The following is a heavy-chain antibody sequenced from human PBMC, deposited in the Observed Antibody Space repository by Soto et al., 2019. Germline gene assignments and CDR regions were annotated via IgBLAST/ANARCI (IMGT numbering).Heavy chain of an antibody. Sequence: EVQLLESGGGLVQPGGSLTVSCAASGFTFGAHPMSWVRLAPGKGLEWVSTISGYGGSTYYPDSLKGRFIISRDNSKNTLYLQIDTLRAEDTAIYFRAKQRTTVTTSFDYRGQGTLVTVSS. CDR3: AKQRTTVTTSFDY. D-gene: IGHD4-17*01. J-gene: IGHJ4*02. V-gene: IGHV3-23*01. CDR1: GFTFGAHP. CDR2: ISGYGGST.